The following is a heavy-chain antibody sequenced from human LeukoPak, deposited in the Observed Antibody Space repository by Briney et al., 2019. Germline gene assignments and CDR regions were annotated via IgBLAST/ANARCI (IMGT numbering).Heavy chain of an antibody. CDR3: ARWPRPYCSGGSCSPYFDY. Sequence: SETLSLTCAVYGGSFSGYYWSRIRQPPGKGLEWIGEINHSGSTNYNPSLKSRVTISVDTSKNQFSLKLSSVTAADTAVYYCARWPRPYCSGGSCSPYFDYWGQGTLVTVSS. CDR1: GGSFSGYY. D-gene: IGHD2-15*01. V-gene: IGHV4-34*01. CDR2: INHSGST. J-gene: IGHJ4*02.